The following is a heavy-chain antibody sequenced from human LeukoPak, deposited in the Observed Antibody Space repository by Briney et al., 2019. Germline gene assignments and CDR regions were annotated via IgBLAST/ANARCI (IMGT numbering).Heavy chain of an antibody. CDR2: ISGSGGST. V-gene: IGHV3-23*01. CDR1: GFTFSGYA. D-gene: IGHD5-24*01. Sequence: GGSLRLSCAASGFTFSGYALSWIRQAPGKGLEWVSGISGSGGSTYYSDSVKGRFTISRDNAKNTLYLQMNSLRAEDTTVYYCARDRDGYYYYYGMDVWGQGTTVTVSS. J-gene: IGHJ6*02. CDR3: ARDRDGYYYYYGMDV.